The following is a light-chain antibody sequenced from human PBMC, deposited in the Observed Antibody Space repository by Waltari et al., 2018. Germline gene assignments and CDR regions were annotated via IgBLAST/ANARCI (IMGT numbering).Light chain of an antibody. V-gene: IGKV3-20*01. CDR3: QNHERLPAT. Sequence: VLTQSPGTLSLSPGERATLSCRASQSVSKYLAWYQQRPGQAPRLLIYAASTRATGVSDRFSGSGFGTDFSLTISRLEPEDFAVYFCQNHERLPATFGQGTKVEIK. CDR1: QSVSKY. CDR2: AAS. J-gene: IGKJ1*01.